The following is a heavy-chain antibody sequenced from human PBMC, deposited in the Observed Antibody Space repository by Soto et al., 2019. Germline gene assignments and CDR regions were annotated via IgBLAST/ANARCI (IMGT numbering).Heavy chain of an antibody. D-gene: IGHD5-18*01. Sequence: EVQLVESGGGLIQPGGSLRLSCEASGFTFSSYWMHWVRQAPGKGLVWVSRIKTDGSSTRYANSVKGRFTTSRDNAKNTLYRQINSLTAEDTAVYYYARGIRNYYGVDVWGQGTTVTVSS. CDR3: ARGIRNYYGVDV. J-gene: IGHJ6*02. CDR2: IKTDGSST. CDR1: GFTFSSYW. V-gene: IGHV3-74*01.